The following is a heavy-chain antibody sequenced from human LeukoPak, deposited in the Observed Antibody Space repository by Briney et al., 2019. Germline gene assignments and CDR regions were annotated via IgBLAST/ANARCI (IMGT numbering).Heavy chain of an antibody. D-gene: IGHD3-22*01. CDR3: ARADSSGYALWFDP. V-gene: IGHV4-59*01. CDR1: GGSISSYY. J-gene: IGHJ5*02. Sequence: SETLSLTCTVSGGSISSYYWSWLRQPPGKGLEWIGYIYYSGSTNYNPSLKSRVTISVDTSKNQFSLKLSSVTAADTAVYYCARADSSGYALWFDPWGQGTLVTVSS. CDR2: IYYSGST.